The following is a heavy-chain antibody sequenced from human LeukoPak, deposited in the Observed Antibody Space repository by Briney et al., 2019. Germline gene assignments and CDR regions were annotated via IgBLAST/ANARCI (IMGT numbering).Heavy chain of an antibody. Sequence: GASVKVSCKVSGYTLTELSMHWVRQAPGKGLEWMGGYDPEDGETIYAQKFQGRVTMTEYTSTDTAYMELSSLRSEDTAVYYCATLATDIVLIRGYYYMDVWGKGTTVTVSS. V-gene: IGHV1-24*01. CDR1: GYTLTELS. J-gene: IGHJ6*03. CDR2: YDPEDGET. D-gene: IGHD2-8*01. CDR3: ATLATDIVLIRGYYYMDV.